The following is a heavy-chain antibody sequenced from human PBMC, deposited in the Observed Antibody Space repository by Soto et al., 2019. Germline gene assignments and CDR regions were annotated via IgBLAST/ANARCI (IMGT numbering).Heavy chain of an antibody. J-gene: IGHJ4*02. V-gene: IGHV3-23*01. CDR3: AKASGSIYGKDYFDY. CDR2: ITGGGDST. D-gene: IGHD5-18*01. CDR1: GFTFSRYA. Sequence: GGSLRLSCAASGFTFSRYAMSWVRQAPGKGLEWVSLITGGGDSTYYADSVKDRFTISRDNSKNTLYLQVNSLRAEDTAVYYCAKASGSIYGKDYFDYWGQGTLVTVSS.